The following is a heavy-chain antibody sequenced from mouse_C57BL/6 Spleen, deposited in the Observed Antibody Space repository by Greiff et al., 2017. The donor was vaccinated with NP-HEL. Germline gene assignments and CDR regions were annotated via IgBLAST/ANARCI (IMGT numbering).Heavy chain of an antibody. CDR3: AREDTTVVVPFEY. CDR2: ISYDGSN. J-gene: IGHJ3*01. V-gene: IGHV3-6*01. Sequence: EVQRVESGPGLVKPSQSLSLTCSVTGYSITSGYYWNWIRQFPGNKLEWMGYISYDGSNNYNPSLKNRISITRDTSKNQFFLKLNSVTTEDTATYYCAREDTTVVVPFEYWGQGTLVTVSA. D-gene: IGHD1-1*01. CDR1: GYSITSGYY.